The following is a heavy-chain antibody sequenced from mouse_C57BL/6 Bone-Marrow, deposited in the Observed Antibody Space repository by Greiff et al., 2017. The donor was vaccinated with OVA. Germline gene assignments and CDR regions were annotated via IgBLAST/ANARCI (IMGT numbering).Heavy chain of an antibody. CDR2: IDPEDGET. Sequence: VHVKQSGAELVKPGASVKLSCTASGFNIKDYYMHWVKQRTEQGLEWIGRIDPEDGETKYAPKFQGKATITADTSSNTAYLQLSSLTSEDTAVYYCAPFNWDKAYYFDYWGQGTTLTVSS. D-gene: IGHD4-1*01. CDR3: APFNWDKAYYFDY. CDR1: GFNIKDYY. J-gene: IGHJ2*01. V-gene: IGHV14-2*01.